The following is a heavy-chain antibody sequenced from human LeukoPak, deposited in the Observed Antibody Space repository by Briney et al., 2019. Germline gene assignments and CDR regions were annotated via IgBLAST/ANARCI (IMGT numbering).Heavy chain of an antibody. V-gene: IGHV3-23*01. CDR1: GFTFSSYA. J-gene: IGHJ6*02. D-gene: IGHD5-12*01. CDR3: AKGGLRVASYGMDV. Sequence: GGSLRLSCAASGFTFSSYAMSWDRQAPGKGLEWVSAISGSGGSTYYADSVKGRFTISRDNSKNTLYLQMNSLRAEDTAVYYCAKGGLRVASYGMDVWGQGTTVTVSS. CDR2: ISGSGGST.